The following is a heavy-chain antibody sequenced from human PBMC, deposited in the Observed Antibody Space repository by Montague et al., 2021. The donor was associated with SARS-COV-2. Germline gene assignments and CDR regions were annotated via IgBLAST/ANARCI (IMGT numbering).Heavy chain of an antibody. D-gene: IGHD2-2*01. CDR2: ISGSGGGT. V-gene: IGHV3-23*01. CDR3: SRDHERVGWPLDS. J-gene: IGHJ5*01. CDR1: GFIFNYYA. Sequence: SLRLSCAASGFIFNYYAINWVRQTPGKALDFFSAISGSGGGTYYAESVKGRFTTSRGTSKNTVYLQMNSLRLEDTALYFCSRDHERVGWPLDSWGQGTLVIVSS.